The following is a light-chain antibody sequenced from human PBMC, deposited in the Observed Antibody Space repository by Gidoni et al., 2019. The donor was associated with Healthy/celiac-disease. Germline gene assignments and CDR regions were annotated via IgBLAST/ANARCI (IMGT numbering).Light chain of an antibody. CDR1: QSISSY. CDR3: QQSYSTLRT. J-gene: IGKJ3*01. CDR2: AAS. Sequence: DIQMTQSPSSLSASVGDRVTITCRASQSISSYLNWYQQKPGKATKLLIYAASSLQSGVPSRFSGSGSGTDFTLTISRLQPEDFATYYCQQSYSTLRTFGPGTKVEIK. V-gene: IGKV1-39*01.